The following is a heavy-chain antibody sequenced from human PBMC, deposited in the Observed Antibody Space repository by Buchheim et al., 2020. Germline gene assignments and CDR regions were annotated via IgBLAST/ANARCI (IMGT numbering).Heavy chain of an antibody. CDR1: GGTFSSYT. V-gene: IGHV1-69*02. Sequence: QVQLVQSGAEVKKPGSSVKVSCKASGGTFSSYTISWVRQAPGQGLEWMGRITPILGIANYAQKFQGRVTITADKSTSTAYMELSSLRSEDTAVYYCASSKNYDFWSGVDYWGQGTL. CDR3: ASSKNYDFWSGVDY. J-gene: IGHJ4*02. CDR2: ITPILGIA. D-gene: IGHD3-3*01.